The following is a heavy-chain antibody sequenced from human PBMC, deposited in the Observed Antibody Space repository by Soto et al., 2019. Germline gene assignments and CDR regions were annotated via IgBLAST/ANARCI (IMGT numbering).Heavy chain of an antibody. J-gene: IGHJ6*03. D-gene: IGHD1-1*01. CDR2: MNPNSGNT. Sequence: GASVKVSCKASGYTFTSYDINWVRQATGQGLEWMGWMNPNSGNTGYAQKFQGRVTMTRNTSISTAYMELSSLRSEDTAVYYCAREPGRPYYYYYYMDVWGKGTTVTVSS. CDR3: AREPGRPYYYYYYMDV. CDR1: GYTFTSYD. V-gene: IGHV1-8*01.